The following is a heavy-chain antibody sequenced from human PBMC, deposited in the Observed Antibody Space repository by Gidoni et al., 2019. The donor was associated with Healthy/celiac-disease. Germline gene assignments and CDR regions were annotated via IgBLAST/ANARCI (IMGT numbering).Heavy chain of an antibody. CDR2: IYTSGST. CDR1: GGSISSGSYY. D-gene: IGHD6-6*01. CDR3: ACQGIAARRHY. J-gene: IGHJ4*02. Sequence: QVQLQESGPGLVKPSQTLSLTCTVPGGSISSGSYYWSWIRQPAGKGLEWIGRIYTSGSTNYNPSLKSRVTISVDTSKNQFSLKLSSVTAADTAVYYCACQGIAARRHYWGQGTLVTVSS. V-gene: IGHV4-61*02.